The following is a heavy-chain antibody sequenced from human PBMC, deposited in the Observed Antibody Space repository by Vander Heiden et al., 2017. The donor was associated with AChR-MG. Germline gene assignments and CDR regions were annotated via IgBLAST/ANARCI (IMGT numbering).Heavy chain of an antibody. D-gene: IGHD1-20*01. J-gene: IGHJ3*02. CDR2: IYSGGST. Sequence: EVQLVESGGGLVQPGGSLRLSCAASGATVSNTYLRWVRQDPGKGLEWVSVIYSGGSTYYADSAKGRFTISRDNSKNTLYLQMNSLRAEDTAVYYCARGTYNRGAFDIWGQGTMVTVSS. CDR1: GATVSNTY. CDR3: ARGTYNRGAFDI. V-gene: IGHV3-66*02.